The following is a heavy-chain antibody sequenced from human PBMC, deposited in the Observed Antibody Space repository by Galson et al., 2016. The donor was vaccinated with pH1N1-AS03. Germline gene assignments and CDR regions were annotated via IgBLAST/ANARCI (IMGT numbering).Heavy chain of an antibody. Sequence: SLRLSCAASEFTLSNVWMSWVRQAPGRGPEWVGRIKSKSEGGTTNYATPVKGRFTISRDDSKNTLFLQMNSLKTADTALYYCTADLDYYDSSSFYSDFDSWGQGTLVTVSS. CDR1: EFTLSNVW. V-gene: IGHV3-15*01. CDR2: IKSKSEGGTT. J-gene: IGHJ4*02. D-gene: IGHD3-22*01. CDR3: TADLDYYDSSSFYSDFDS.